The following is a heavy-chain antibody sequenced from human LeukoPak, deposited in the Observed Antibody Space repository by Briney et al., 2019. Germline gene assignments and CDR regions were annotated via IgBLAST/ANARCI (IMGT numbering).Heavy chain of an antibody. Sequence: PGGSLRLSCATSGFTFDDYGMSWVRQAPGKGLEWVSAINWNGGSPGYADSVKGRFTISRDNAKNSLYLQMNSLRAEDTALYYCARVYYYDSSGYYYFDYWGQGTLVTVSS. D-gene: IGHD3-22*01. J-gene: IGHJ4*02. CDR3: ARVYYYDSSGYYYFDY. V-gene: IGHV3-20*04. CDR1: GFTFDDYG. CDR2: INWNGGSP.